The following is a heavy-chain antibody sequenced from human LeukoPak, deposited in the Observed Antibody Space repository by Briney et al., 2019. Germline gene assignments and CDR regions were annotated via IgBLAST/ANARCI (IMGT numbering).Heavy chain of an antibody. J-gene: IGHJ5*02. CDR3: AKGYGDYGT. CDR2: IRYDGSNK. D-gene: IGHD4-17*01. CDR1: AFTFSSYS. V-gene: IGHV3-30*02. Sequence: GGSLRLSCAASAFTFSSYSMNWVRQAPGKGLEWVAFIRYDGSNKYYADSVKGRFTISRDNSKNTLYLQMNSLRAEDTAVYYCAKGYGDYGTWGQGTLVTVSS.